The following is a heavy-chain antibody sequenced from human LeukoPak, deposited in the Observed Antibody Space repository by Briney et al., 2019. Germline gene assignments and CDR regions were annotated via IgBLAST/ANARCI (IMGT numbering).Heavy chain of an antibody. J-gene: IGHJ4*02. CDR1: GFTFSSYG. CDR3: AKDPRPPVGY. CDR2: ISYDGSNK. V-gene: IGHV3-30*18. Sequence: PGRSLRLSCAASGFTFSSYGMHWVRQAPGKGLEWVAVISYDGSNKYYADSVKGRFTISRDNSKNTLYLQMNILRAEDTAVYYCAKDPRPPVGYWGQGTPVTVSS.